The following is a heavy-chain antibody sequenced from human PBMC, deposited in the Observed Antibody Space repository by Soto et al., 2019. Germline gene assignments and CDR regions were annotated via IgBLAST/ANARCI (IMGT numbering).Heavy chain of an antibody. V-gene: IGHV3-23*01. CDR3: AKAPGSGYGLYYLAF. CDR1: GFTFSSFA. D-gene: IGHD5-18*01. J-gene: IGHJ4*02. CDR2: ISGDGITG. Sequence: GGSLRLSCAASGFTFSSFAMTWVRQAPGKGLEGVSSISGDGITGYYADSVKGRFSISRDNSKNTMYLQINSLRAEDTAVFYCAKAPGSGYGLYYLAFWGKGTLVPVSP.